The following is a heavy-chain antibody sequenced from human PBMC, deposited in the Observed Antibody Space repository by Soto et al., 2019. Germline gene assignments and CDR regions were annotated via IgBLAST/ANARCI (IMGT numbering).Heavy chain of an antibody. J-gene: IGHJ3*01. CDR1: GFTFDYYW. CDR2: IQNDGSRT. V-gene: IGHV3-74*01. CDR3: ARGNLGGFDL. Sequence: EVQLVESEGGLVQRGGSLRLSCEASGFTFDYYWMHWVRQAPGQGLVWVAHIQNDGSRTTYADSVKGRFTISRDNAKNTMYLQMNSLGAEDTAVYYCARGNLGGFDLWGQGTTVTVSS. D-gene: IGHD4-4*01.